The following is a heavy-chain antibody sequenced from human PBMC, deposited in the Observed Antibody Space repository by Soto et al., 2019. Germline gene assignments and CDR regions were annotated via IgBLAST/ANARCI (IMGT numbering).Heavy chain of an antibody. CDR1: LFTFSSYS. CDR3: ATRLWST. Sequence: LXLSCDASLFTFSSYSINWVRQAPGKGLEWIPYISTTSSAIYYADSVKGRVTISRDNAQNSLYLQMNSLRDDDTAVYYCATRLWSTWGQGTLVTVSS. CDR2: ISTTSSAI. J-gene: IGHJ5*02. D-gene: IGHD2-21*01. V-gene: IGHV3-48*02.